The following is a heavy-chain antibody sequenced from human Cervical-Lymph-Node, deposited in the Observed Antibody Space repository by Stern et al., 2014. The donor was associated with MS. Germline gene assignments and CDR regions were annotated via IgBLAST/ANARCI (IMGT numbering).Heavy chain of an antibody. V-gene: IGHV1-46*03. D-gene: IGHD6-13*01. J-gene: IGHJ6*02. Sequence: VQLVESGAEVKKPGASVKVSCKASGYTFTSYYMHWVRQAPGQGLEWMGIINPSGGSTSYAQKCQGRVTMTRDTSTSTVYMELSSLRSEDTAVYYCASVQGRGIAELLRYGRLEGLDVWGQGTTVTVSS. CDR1: GYTFTSYY. CDR3: ASVQGRGIAELLRYGRLEGLDV. CDR2: INPSGGST.